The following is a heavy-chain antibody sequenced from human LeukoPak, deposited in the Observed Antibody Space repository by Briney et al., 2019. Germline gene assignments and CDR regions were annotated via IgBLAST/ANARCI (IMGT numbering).Heavy chain of an antibody. J-gene: IGHJ5*02. V-gene: IGHV3-30-3*01. CDR2: ISYDGSNK. Sequence: GGSLRLSCAASGFTFSSYAMHWVRQAPGKGLEWVAVISYDGSNKYYADSVKGRFTISRDNSKNTLYLQMNSLRAEDTAVYYCARGGGDIVPNWFDPWGQGTLVTVSS. CDR3: ARGGGDIVPNWFDP. D-gene: IGHD2-15*01. CDR1: GFTFSSYA.